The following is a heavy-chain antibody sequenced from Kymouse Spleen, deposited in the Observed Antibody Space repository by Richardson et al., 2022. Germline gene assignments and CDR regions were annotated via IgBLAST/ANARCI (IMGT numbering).Heavy chain of an antibody. D-gene: IGHD6-19*01. CDR1: GFTFSSYS. CDR3: ARRGIAVAGDAFDI. J-gene: IGHJ3*02. CDR2: ISSSSSYI. Sequence: EVQLVESGGGLVKPGGSLRLSCAASGFTFSSYSMNWVRQAPGKGLEWVSSISSSSSYIYYADSVKGRFTISRDNAKNSLYLQMNSLRAEDTAVYYCARRGIAVAGDAFDIWGQGTMVTVSS. V-gene: IGHV3-21*03.